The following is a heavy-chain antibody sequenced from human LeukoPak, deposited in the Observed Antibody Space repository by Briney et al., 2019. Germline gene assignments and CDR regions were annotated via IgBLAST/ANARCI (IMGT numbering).Heavy chain of an antibody. CDR2: ISGSGGST. J-gene: IGHJ4*02. V-gene: IGHV3-23*01. Sequence: HAGGSLRLSCAASGFTFSSYAMSWVRQAPGKGLEWVSAISGSGGSTYYADSVKGRFTISGDNSKNTLYLQMNSLRAEDTAVYYCAKDGTDYGDFYAPFDYWGQGTLVTVSS. CDR3: AKDGTDYGDFYAPFDY. CDR1: GFTFSSYA. D-gene: IGHD4-17*01.